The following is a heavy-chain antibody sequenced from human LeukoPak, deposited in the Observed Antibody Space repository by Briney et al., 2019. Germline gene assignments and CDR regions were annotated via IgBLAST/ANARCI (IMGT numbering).Heavy chain of an antibody. V-gene: IGHV1-2*02. CDR2: INPNRGGT. CDR3: ARGDGDYVWCHL. CDR1: GYTFTGHY. J-gene: IGHJ5*02. D-gene: IGHD4-17*01. Sequence: SVKLSCKASGYTFTGHYMHWVRHAPGQGLEWRGWINPNRGGTTQAQKFTGRVTMTRDTSISTAYLGLSRLRSDDTAVYYCARGDGDYVWCHLGGQGTLVT.